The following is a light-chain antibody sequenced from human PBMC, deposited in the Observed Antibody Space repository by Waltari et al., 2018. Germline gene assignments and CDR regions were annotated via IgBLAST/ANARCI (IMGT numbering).Light chain of an antibody. V-gene: IGKV3-11*01. CDR1: QGVSSY. CDR2: SAA. J-gene: IGKJ1*01. CDR3: QQRSDWPRT. Sequence: EIVLTQSPATLSLSPGERATLSCRASQGVSSYLAWYQQRPGQAPRRLIYSAANRATGIPARFSGSGSGTDFTLTISSLEPEDCAVYYCQQRSDWPRTFGQGTKVEIK.